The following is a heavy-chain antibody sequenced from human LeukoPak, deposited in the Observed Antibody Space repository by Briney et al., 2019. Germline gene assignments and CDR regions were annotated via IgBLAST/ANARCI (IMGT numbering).Heavy chain of an antibody. CDR2: INHSGST. CDR3: ARTPDFWSGYSCRRGNWFDP. Sequence: SETLSLTCAVYGGSFSGYYWSWIRQPPGKGLEWIGEINHSGSTNYNPSLKSRVTISVDTSKNQFSLKLSSVTAADTAVYYCARTPDFWSGYSCRRGNWFDPWGQGTLVTVSS. V-gene: IGHV4-34*01. D-gene: IGHD3-3*01. CDR1: GGSFSGYY. J-gene: IGHJ5*02.